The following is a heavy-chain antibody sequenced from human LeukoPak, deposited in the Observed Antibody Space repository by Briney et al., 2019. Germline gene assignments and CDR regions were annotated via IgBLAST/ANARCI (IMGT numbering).Heavy chain of an antibody. Sequence: GGSLRLSCAASGFSFSDAWMSWVRQAPGKGLEWVGRIKSKNDGGTTDYAAPVKGTFTISRDDSKNTLYLQMNSLKTEDTAVYFCTRTMATISVEGFDVWGQGTMVTVSS. CDR2: IKSKNDGGTT. CDR3: TRTMATISVEGFDV. D-gene: IGHD5-24*01. V-gene: IGHV3-15*01. CDR1: GFSFSDAW. J-gene: IGHJ3*01.